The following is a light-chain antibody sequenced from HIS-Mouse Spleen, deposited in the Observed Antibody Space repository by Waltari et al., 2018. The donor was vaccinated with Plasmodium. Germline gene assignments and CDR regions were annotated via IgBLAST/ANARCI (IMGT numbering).Light chain of an antibody. CDR3: SSYTSSSTRV. CDR1: SSDVGGYNY. CDR2: EVS. Sequence: QSALTQPASVSGSPGQSITISCTGTSSDVGGYNYVSWYQQHPGKAPKLMIYEVSNRPSGVSNRFSGSKSGHTASLTISGRQAEDEADYYCSSYTSSSTRVFGGGTKLTVL. V-gene: IGLV2-14*01. J-gene: IGLJ2*01.